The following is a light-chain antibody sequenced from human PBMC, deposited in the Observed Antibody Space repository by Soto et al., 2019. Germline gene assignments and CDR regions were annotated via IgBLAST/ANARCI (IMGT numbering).Light chain of an antibody. Sequence: EIVLTQSPGTLSLSPGERAALSCRASQSVSSTYFAWYQQKPGQAPRLVIYGASSRATGIPDRFSGSGSGTEFTLTISRLDPEDVAVYYGQKHGSSPWTFRQGPMVELK. CDR1: QSVSSTY. J-gene: IGKJ1*01. CDR2: GAS. V-gene: IGKV3-20*01. CDR3: QKHGSSPWT.